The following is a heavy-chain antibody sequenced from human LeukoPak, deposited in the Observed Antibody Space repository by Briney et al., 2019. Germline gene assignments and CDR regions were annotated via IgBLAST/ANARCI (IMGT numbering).Heavy chain of an antibody. D-gene: IGHD2/OR15-2a*01. Sequence: GKSLRLSCAASGFTFSSYGMHWVRQAPGKGLEWVAVMSSDGSSKYYIDSVKGRFTISRDNSKNTLFLQMNSLRAEDTAVYYCARGENSKTYPVSGYWGQGTLVTVSS. CDR2: MSSDGSSK. CDR3: ARGENSKTYPVSGY. CDR1: GFTFSSYG. J-gene: IGHJ4*02. V-gene: IGHV3-30*03.